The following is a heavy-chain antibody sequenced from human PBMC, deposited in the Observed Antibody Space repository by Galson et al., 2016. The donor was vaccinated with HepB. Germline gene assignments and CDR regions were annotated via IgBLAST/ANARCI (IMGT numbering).Heavy chain of an antibody. CDR3: ARGPPEGCGAAVWFLGAFHL. CDR2: IYYSENT. Sequence: TLSLTCTVSGASSSNEDYYWSWIRQPPGKGLEWIGYIYYSENTYYNSALQSRISISIDTSKTQFSLRLYSVTAGDTAVYYCARGPPEGCGAAVWFLGAFHLWGQGTLVTVSS. CDR1: GASSSNEDYY. J-gene: IGHJ3*01. V-gene: IGHV4-30-4*01. D-gene: IGHD2-21*01.